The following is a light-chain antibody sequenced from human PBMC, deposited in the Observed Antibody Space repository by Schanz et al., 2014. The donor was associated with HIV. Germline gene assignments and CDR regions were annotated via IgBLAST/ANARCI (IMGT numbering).Light chain of an antibody. V-gene: IGLV2-14*01. CDR1: YNDIGAYTY. Sequence: QSALTQPASVSGSPGQSITISCTGTYNDIGAYTYVSWYQQHPGKAPKLMIYEVSERPSGVPDRLSGSKSGTSASLAITGLQAEDEADYYCQSYDSSLSGSGVFGGGTKLTVL. J-gene: IGLJ2*01. CDR3: QSYDSSLSGSGV. CDR2: EVS.